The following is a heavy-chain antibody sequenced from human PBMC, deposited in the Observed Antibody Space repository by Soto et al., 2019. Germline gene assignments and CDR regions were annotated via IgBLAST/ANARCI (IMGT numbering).Heavy chain of an antibody. J-gene: IGHJ6*02. CDR3: ARSRRRYFDTGFCYYYGMDV. Sequence: SLRLSCAASGFTFSSYWMSWVRQAPGKGLEWVANIKQDGSEKYYVDSVKGRFTISRDNAKNSLYLQMNSLRAEDTAVYYCARSRRRYFDTGFCYYYGMDVWGQGTTVTVSS. CDR1: GFTFSSYW. V-gene: IGHV3-7*01. CDR2: IKQDGSEK. D-gene: IGHD3-9*01.